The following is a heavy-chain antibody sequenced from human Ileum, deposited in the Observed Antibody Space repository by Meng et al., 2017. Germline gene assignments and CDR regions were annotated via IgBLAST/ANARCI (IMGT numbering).Heavy chain of an antibody. V-gene: IGHV3-73*01. CDR3: SQPVTTDY. J-gene: IGHJ4*02. D-gene: IGHD4-17*01. CDR2: VRGKTNSYAT. CDR1: GFAFSGSA. Sequence: GESLKISCAASGFAFSGSAVHWVRQASGKGLEWVGHVRGKTNSYATAYAVSVKGRFTISRDDSTNTASLQMDSLKSEDTAVYYCSQPVTTDYWGQGTLVTVSS.